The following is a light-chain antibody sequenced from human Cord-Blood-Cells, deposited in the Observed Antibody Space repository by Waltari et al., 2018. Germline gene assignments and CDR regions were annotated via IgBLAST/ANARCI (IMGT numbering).Light chain of an antibody. Sequence: QLVLTQSPSASASLGASVKLTCTLSSGHSSYAIAWHQQQPEKGPRYLMKLNGDGSHSKGDGIPARFAGSSAGAERYLTISSLQSEDEADYYCQTGGTGIQVFGGGTKLTVL. CDR3: QTGGTGIQV. CDR1: SGHSSYA. CDR2: LNGDGSH. V-gene: IGLV4-69*01. J-gene: IGLJ2*01.